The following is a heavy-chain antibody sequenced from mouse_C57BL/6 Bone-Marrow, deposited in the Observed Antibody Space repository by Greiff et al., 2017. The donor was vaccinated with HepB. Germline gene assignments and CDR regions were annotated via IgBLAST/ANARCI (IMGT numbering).Heavy chain of an antibody. D-gene: IGHD4-1*01. V-gene: IGHV7-3*01. CDR1: GFTFTDYY. CDR3: ARSLTGKDFDY. CDR2: IRNKDNGYTT. J-gene: IGHJ2*01. Sequence: EVMLVESGGGLVQPGGSLSLSCAASGFTFTDYYMSWVRQPPGKALEWLGFIRNKDNGYTTEYSVSVKGRFTISRDNSQSFLYLQRNALRAEDSATYYCARSLTGKDFDYWGQGTTLTVSS.